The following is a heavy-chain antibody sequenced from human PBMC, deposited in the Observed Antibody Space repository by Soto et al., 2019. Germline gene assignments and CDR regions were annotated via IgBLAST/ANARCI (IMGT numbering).Heavy chain of an antibody. V-gene: IGHV3-48*04. J-gene: IGHJ4*02. CDR3: ARPTTVIYFDY. Sequence: GGSLRLSCAASGFTFSTYSMNWVRQAPGKGLEWVSYISSSSSTIFYTDSVKGRFTISRDNSKNSLYLQMNSLRAEDTAVYYCARPTTVIYFDYWGQGTLVTVSS. CDR1: GFTFSTYS. D-gene: IGHD4-17*01. CDR2: ISSSSSTI.